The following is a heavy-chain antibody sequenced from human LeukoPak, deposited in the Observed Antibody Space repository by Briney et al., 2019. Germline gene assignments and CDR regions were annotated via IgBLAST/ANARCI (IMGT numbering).Heavy chain of an antibody. V-gene: IGHV3-48*01. CDR2: ISSSSSTI. D-gene: IGHD1-26*01. J-gene: IGHJ5*02. CDR1: GFTFSSYE. CDR3: ARDWETSA. Sequence: PGGSLRLSCAASGFTFSSYEMNWVRQAPGKGLEWVSYISSSSSTIYYADSVKGRFTISRDNAKNSLYLQMNSLRAEDTAVYYCARDWETSAWGQGTLVTVSS.